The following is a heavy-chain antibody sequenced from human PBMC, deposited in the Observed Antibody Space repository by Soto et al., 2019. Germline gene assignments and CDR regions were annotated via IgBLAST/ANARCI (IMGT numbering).Heavy chain of an antibody. CDR3: ARSCYDILTGFTEPNWFDP. J-gene: IGHJ5*02. Sequence: PSETLSLTCTVSGGSVSSGSYYWSWIRQPPGKGLEWIGYIYYSGSTNYNPSLKSRVTISVDTSKNQFSLKLSSVTAADTAVYYWARSCYDILTGFTEPNWFDPWGQGTLVTVSS. CDR2: IYYSGST. CDR1: GGSVSSGSYY. D-gene: IGHD3-9*01. V-gene: IGHV4-61*01.